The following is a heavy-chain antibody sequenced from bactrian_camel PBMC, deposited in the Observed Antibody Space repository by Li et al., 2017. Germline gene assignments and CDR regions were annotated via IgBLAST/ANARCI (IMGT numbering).Heavy chain of an antibody. D-gene: IGHD2*01. V-gene: IGHV3-2*01. CDR1: GFTFSSYD. Sequence: HVQLVESGGGLVQPGGSLRLSCVASGFTFSSYDMSWVRQVPGKGLEWVSSFYSEGSNTYYADSVKGRFTGSRDSAKNTVHLQMNSLKHEDTAMYYCATTGKTRQYGLVVLAPDQYNNWGQGTQVTVS. CDR2: FYSEGSNT. J-gene: IGHJ4*01. CDR3: ATTGKTRQYGLVVLAPDQYNN.